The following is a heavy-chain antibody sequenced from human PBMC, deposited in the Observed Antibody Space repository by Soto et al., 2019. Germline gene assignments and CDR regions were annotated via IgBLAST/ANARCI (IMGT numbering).Heavy chain of an antibody. D-gene: IGHD4-4*01. J-gene: IGHJ6*02. Sequence: PSETLSLTCAVCGGSFSGYYWSWIRQPPGKGLEWIGEINHSGSTNYNPSLKSRVTISVDTSKNQFSLKLSSVTAADTAVYYCARVMRIESNTTVRYYYYYGMDAWGQGTTVTVSS. V-gene: IGHV4-34*01. CDR2: INHSGST. CDR1: GGSFSGYY. CDR3: ARVMRIESNTTVRYYYYYGMDA.